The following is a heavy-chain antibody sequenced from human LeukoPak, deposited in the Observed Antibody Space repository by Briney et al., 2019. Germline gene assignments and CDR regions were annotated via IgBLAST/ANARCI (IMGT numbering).Heavy chain of an antibody. CDR2: IGTAGDT. CDR1: GFTFSTYD. J-gene: IGHJ4*02. V-gene: IGHV3-13*01. D-gene: IGHD3-10*01. Sequence: GGSLRLSCAASGFTFSTYDMHWVRQVTGKGLEWVSGIGTAGDTYYPGSVKGRFTISRENARNSLYLQMNSLRAGDTAVYYCARETTDYYGSGSYWYFDYWGQGTLVTVSS. CDR3: ARETTDYYGSGSYWYFDY.